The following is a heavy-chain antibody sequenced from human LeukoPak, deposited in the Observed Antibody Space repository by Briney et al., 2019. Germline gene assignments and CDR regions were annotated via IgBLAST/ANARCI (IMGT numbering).Heavy chain of an antibody. J-gene: IGHJ5*02. Sequence: ASVKVSCKASGNTCTSDDLNWVRQVTGQGLEWMGWMNPNSGNTGYAQKFQGRVIMTRNASISTAYMDLSSLTSEDTAVYYCATGLYSRWFDPWGQGTLVTVTS. CDR2: MNPNSGNT. V-gene: IGHV1-8*01. CDR3: ATGLYSRWFDP. CDR1: GNTCTSDD. D-gene: IGHD1-26*01.